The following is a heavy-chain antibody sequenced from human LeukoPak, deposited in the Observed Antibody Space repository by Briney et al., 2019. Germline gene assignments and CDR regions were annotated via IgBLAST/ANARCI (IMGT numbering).Heavy chain of an antibody. Sequence: GGSLRLSCAASGFTFRSYDMHWVRQATGKGLEWVSGIGAAGEIYYPGSVKGRFTISRENAKNSLYLQMNSLRAGNTAVYYCARAAYSSTWYSRYFDLWGRGTLVTVSS. J-gene: IGHJ2*01. CDR2: IGAAGEI. V-gene: IGHV3-13*01. D-gene: IGHD6-13*01. CDR3: ARAAYSSTWYSRYFDL. CDR1: GFTFRSYD.